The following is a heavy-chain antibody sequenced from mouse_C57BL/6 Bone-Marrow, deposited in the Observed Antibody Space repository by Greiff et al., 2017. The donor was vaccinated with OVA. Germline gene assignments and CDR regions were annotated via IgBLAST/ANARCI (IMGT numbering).Heavy chain of an antibody. D-gene: IGHD2-5*01. Sequence: QVQLQQSGPELVKPGASVKISCKASGYTFTSYWITWVKQRPGQGLEWIGDIYPGSGSTNYNEKFKSKATLTVDTSSSTAYMQLSSLTSEDSAVYYCARSKSYWYFDVWGTGTTVTVSS. CDR1: GYTFTSYW. CDR3: ARSKSYWYFDV. V-gene: IGHV1-55*01. J-gene: IGHJ1*03. CDR2: IYPGSGST.